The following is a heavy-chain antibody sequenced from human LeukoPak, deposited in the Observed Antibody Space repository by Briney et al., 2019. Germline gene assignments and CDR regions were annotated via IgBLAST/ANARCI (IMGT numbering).Heavy chain of an antibody. J-gene: IGHJ4*02. CDR3: ARESDSSGWYDY. D-gene: IGHD6-19*01. CDR2: ISGDGGST. CDR1: GFNFDDYA. V-gene: IGHV3-43*02. Sequence: GGSLRLSCAAPGFNFDDYAIHWVRQAPGKGLEWVSLISGDGGSTFYADSVRGRFTISRDNSKNSLYLQMSSLRSEDTALYFRARESDSSGWYDYWGQGTLVTVSS.